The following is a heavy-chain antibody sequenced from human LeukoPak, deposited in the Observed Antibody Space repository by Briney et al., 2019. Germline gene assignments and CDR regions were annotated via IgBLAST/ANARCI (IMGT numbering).Heavy chain of an antibody. CDR3: ARDFLSCTGGSCYSNN. V-gene: IGHV3-23*01. CDR1: GFTGNRYP. Sequence: TGGSLRLSCVASGFTGNRYPMSWVRQAPGKGLEWVSSIEASGENTYYADSVKGRFTMSRDNSKNTLYLQMNSLSGDDSAIFYCARDFLSCTGGSCYSNNWGQGTLVTVSS. D-gene: IGHD2-15*01. J-gene: IGHJ4*02. CDR2: IEASGENT.